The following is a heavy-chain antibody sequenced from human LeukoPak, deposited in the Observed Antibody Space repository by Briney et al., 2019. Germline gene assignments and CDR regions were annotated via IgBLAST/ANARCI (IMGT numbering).Heavy chain of an antibody. CDR3: ARESGDGYNFYGGSTTATIDY. CDR2: ISAYNGNT. Sequence: ASVKVSCKASGYTFTSYGISWVRQAPGQGLEWMGWISAYNGNTNYAQKLQGRVTMTTDTSTSTAYMELRSLRSDDTAVYYCARESGDGYNFYGGSTTATIDYWGQGTLVTVSS. V-gene: IGHV1-18*01. CDR1: GYTFTSYG. D-gene: IGHD5-24*01. J-gene: IGHJ4*02.